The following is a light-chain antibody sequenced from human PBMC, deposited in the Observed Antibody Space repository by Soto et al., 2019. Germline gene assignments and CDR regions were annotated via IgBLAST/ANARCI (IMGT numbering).Light chain of an antibody. J-gene: IGLJ2*01. Sequence: QSVLTQPPSASGSPGQSVTISCTGTSSDIGTFNAVSWYQQHPGKAPKVMIYEVSKRPSGVPDRFSGSKSGNTASLTVSGLQADAEADYYCSSYAGSNIVLFGGGTKLTVL. CDR3: SSYAGSNIVL. CDR1: SSDIGTFNA. CDR2: EVS. V-gene: IGLV2-8*01.